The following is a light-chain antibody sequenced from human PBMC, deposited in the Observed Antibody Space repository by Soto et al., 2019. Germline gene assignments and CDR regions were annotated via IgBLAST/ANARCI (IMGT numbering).Light chain of an antibody. Sequence: QSVLTQPPSVSGAPGQRVTISCTGSSSNIGAPYDVHWYQHLPGTAPKLLIFGDNNRPSGVPDRFSGSKSGTSASLAISGLQAEDEADYYCSSYKRGATLVFGGGTKLTVL. CDR2: GDN. CDR3: SSYKRGATLV. CDR1: SSNIGAPYD. V-gene: IGLV1-40*01. J-gene: IGLJ2*01.